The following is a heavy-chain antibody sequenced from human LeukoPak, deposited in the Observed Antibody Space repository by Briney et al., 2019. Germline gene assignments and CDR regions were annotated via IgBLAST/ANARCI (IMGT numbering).Heavy chain of an antibody. CDR1: GFRFTDYN. CDR3: GRVRRGKLGTDY. D-gene: IGHD3-16*01. J-gene: IGHJ4*02. Sequence: GGSLRLSCAASGFRFTDYNMNWFRQAPGKGLEWVSFISGGSDTIYYADSVRGRFTISRDNAKNSLYLQMSSLRVEDTAVYYCGRVRRGKLGTDYWGQGTLVTVSS. CDR2: ISGGSDTI. V-gene: IGHV3-48*01.